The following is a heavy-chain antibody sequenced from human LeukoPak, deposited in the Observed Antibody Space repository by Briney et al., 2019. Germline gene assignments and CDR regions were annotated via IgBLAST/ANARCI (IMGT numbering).Heavy chain of an antibody. V-gene: IGHV1-69*13. J-gene: IGHJ4*02. CDR2: IIPIFGTA. CDR1: GGTFSSYA. Sequence: GASVKVSCKASGGTFSSYAISWVRQAPGQGLEWMGGIIPIFGTANYAQKFQGRVTITADESTSTAYMELRSLRSDDTAVYYCARGGYYDILTGYYIDYWGQGTLVTVSS. D-gene: IGHD3-9*01. CDR3: ARGGYYDILTGYYIDY.